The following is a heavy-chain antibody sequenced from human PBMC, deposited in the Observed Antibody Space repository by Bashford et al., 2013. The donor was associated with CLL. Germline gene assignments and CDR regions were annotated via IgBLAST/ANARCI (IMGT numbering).Heavy chain of an antibody. Sequence: SVKGLLQGFLEAPSAAMLSAGCDRPLDKGLEWMGGIIPIFGTANYAQKFQGRVTITADESTSTAYMELSSLRSEDTAVYYCARVIPDDIVVVPAAIYYYGMDVWGPRDPRSPRLL. CDR3: ARVIPDDIVVVPAAIYYYGMDV. V-gene: IGHV1-69*13. J-gene: IGHJ6*02. CDR1: EAPSAAML. CDR2: IIPIFGTA. D-gene: IGHD2-2*01.